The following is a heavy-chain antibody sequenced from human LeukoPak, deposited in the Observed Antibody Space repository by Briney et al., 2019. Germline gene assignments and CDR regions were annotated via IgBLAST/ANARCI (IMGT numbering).Heavy chain of an antibody. V-gene: IGHV4-34*01. CDR2: INHSGST. CDR1: GGSFSGYY. J-gene: IGHJ6*02. D-gene: IGHD3-3*01. CDR3: ARRRDFWSGYMDV. Sequence: SETLSLTCAVYGGSFSGYYWSWIRQPPGKGLEWIGEINHSGSTNYNPSLKSRVTISVDTSKNQFSLKLSSVTAADTAVYYCARRRDFWSGYMDVWGQGTTVTVSS.